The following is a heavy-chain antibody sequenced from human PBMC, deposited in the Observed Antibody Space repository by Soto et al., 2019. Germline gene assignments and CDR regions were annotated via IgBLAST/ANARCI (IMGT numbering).Heavy chain of an antibody. D-gene: IGHD3-16*01. CDR2: IKSKTDGGTT. V-gene: IGHV3-15*01. CDR1: GFTFNNAW. J-gene: IGHJ4*02. Sequence: EVQVVESGGGLVQPGGSLRLSCATSGFTFNNAWMNWVRQAPGKGLEWVGRIKSKTDGGTTDYAAPVKGRFTISRDESKNTVYLQMHSLETEDTAVYYCTTIDSEIMSFDYWGLGTLVTVSS. CDR3: TTIDSEIMSFDY.